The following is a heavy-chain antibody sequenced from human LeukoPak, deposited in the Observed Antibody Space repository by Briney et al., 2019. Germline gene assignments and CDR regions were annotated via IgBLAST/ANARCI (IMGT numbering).Heavy chain of an antibody. CDR2: IYYSGST. J-gene: IGHJ6*03. V-gene: IGHV4-30-4*08. Sequence: SETLSLTCTVSGGSISSGDYYWGWIRQPPGKGLEWIGYIYYSGSTYYNPSLKSRVTISVDTSKNQFSLKLSSVTAADTAVYYCARGAFDCSSTSCYLYYYYMDVWGKGTTVTVSS. D-gene: IGHD2-2*01. CDR3: ARGAFDCSSTSCYLYYYYMDV. CDR1: GGSISSGDYY.